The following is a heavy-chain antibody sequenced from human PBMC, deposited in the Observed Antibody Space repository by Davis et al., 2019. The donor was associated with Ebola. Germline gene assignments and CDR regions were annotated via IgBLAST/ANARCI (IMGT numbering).Heavy chain of an antibody. Sequence: SETLSLTCSVSGGSMSSGTYYWGWVRQPPGKGLEWIGSIYYTERTYYRTSLEGRVTILLDTSKNQFSLKLRSVTAADTAVYFCARLSGLFSSSSGALYFDLWGRGTLVSVSS. J-gene: IGHJ2*01. CDR3: ARLSGLFSSSSGALYFDL. D-gene: IGHD6-6*01. V-gene: IGHV4-39*07. CDR2: IYYTERT. CDR1: GGSMSSGTYY.